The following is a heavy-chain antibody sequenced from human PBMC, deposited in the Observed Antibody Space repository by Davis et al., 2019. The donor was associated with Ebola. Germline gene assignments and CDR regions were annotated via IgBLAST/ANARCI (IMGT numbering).Heavy chain of an antibody. J-gene: IGHJ6*04. CDR3: ARNLAGMDV. V-gene: IGHV3-23*01. CDR1: GFTFSSYA. CDR2: ISGSGGST. Sequence: GGSLRLSCAASGFTFSSYAMSWVRQAPGKGLEWVSAISGSGGSTYYADSVKGRFTVSRDNSRNTLYLHMNSLRPEDTAVYYCARNLAGMDVWGKGTTVTVSS. D-gene: IGHD1-14*01.